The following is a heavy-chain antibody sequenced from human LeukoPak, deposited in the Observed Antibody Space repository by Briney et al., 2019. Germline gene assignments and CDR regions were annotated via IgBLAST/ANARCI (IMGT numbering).Heavy chain of an antibody. J-gene: IGHJ4*02. CDR3: AKGGFGRPFDY. Sequence: GSLRLSCAASGFTFSYYGMNWVRQAPGKGLEWVSVISGSGGSTYYVDSVQGRFTISRDNSKNTLFLQMDSLRAEDTAVYYCAKGGFGRPFDYWGQGTLVTVSS. CDR1: GFTFSYYG. V-gene: IGHV3-23*01. D-gene: IGHD3-10*01. CDR2: ISGSGGST.